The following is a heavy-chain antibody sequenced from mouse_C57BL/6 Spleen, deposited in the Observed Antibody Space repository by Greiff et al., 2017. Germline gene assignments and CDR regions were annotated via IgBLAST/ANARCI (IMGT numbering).Heavy chain of an antibody. Sequence: QVQLQQSGAELAKPGASVKLSCKASGYTFTSYWMPWVKQRPGQGLEWMGYISPSSGYTKYNEKFKDKFTLTADKSSSTAYMQLSSLTYEDSAVYYCARHATAQATFWFAYWGQGALVTVSA. CDR1: GYTFTSYW. J-gene: IGHJ3*01. CDR3: ARHATAQATFWFAY. D-gene: IGHD3-2*02. V-gene: IGHV1-7*01. CDR2: ISPSSGYT.